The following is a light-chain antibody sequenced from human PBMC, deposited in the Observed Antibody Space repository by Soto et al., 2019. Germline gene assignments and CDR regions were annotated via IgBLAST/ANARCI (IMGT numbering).Light chain of an antibody. Sequence: DIQMTQSPSTLSASVGDRVTITCRASQSISSGLAWYQQKPGKAPKLLIYKASSLESGVPSRFSGSGSGTEFTLTISSLQPDDFATDYCQQYNSYSGTFGQGTKVEI. CDR1: QSISSG. CDR3: QQYNSYSGT. V-gene: IGKV1-5*03. CDR2: KAS. J-gene: IGKJ1*01.